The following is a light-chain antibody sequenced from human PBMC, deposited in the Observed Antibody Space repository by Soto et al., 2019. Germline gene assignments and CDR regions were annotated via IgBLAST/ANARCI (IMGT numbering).Light chain of an antibody. Sequence: DIQMTQSPSSLSASIGDRVTITCRASQSITRDLSWYQQKPGEAPKLLIYAATGLHSGVSSRFSGSGSGTDFTLTIYNLPPEDFATYYCQQSFLNPWTFGPGTEVGVK. V-gene: IGKV1-39*01. CDR1: QSITRD. CDR2: AAT. J-gene: IGKJ1*01. CDR3: QQSFLNPWT.